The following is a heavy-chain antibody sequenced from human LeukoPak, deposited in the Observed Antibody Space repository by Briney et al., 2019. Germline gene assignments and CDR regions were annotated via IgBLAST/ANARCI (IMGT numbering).Heavy chain of an antibody. Sequence: SETLSLTCTVSGGSVSPYYWSWIRQPPGKGLEWIGEINHSGSTNYNPSLKSRVTISVDTSKNQFSLKLSSVTAADTAVYYCARGGSGSYYGGFDPWGQGTLVTVSS. D-gene: IGHD3-10*01. CDR1: GGSVSPYY. V-gene: IGHV4-34*01. CDR3: ARGGSGSYYGGFDP. CDR2: INHSGST. J-gene: IGHJ5*02.